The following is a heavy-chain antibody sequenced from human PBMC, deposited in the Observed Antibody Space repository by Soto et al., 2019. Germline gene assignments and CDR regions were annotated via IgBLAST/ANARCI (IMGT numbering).Heavy chain of an antibody. CDR3: ARDVLEGYFDWLGYYYYYGMDV. Sequence: ASVKVSCKASGYTFTSYYMHWVRQAPGQGLEWMGIINPSGGSTSYAQKFQGRVTMTRDTSTSTVYMELSSLRSEDTAVYYCARDVLEGYFDWLGYYYYYGMDVWGQGTTVTVSS. V-gene: IGHV1-46*01. CDR2: INPSGGST. D-gene: IGHD3-9*01. J-gene: IGHJ6*02. CDR1: GYTFTSYY.